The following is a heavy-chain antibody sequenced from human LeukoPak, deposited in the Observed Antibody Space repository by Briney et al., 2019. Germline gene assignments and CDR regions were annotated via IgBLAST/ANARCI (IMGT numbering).Heavy chain of an antibody. Sequence: SETLSLTCTVSGGSISSYYWSWIRQPPGKGLEWIGYIYYSGSTNYNPSLKSRVTISVDTSMNQFSLKLSSVTAADTAVYYCARGGGPYYYYYMDVWGKGTTVTVSS. J-gene: IGHJ6*03. D-gene: IGHD2-15*01. CDR1: GGSISSYY. V-gene: IGHV4-59*01. CDR2: IYYSGST. CDR3: ARGGGPYYYYYMDV.